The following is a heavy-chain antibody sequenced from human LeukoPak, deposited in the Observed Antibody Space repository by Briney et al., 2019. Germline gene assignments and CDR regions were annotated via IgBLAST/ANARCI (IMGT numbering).Heavy chain of an antibody. D-gene: IGHD5-24*01. Sequence: GGSLRLSCAASGFTFSDYWMHWVRQAPGKGLVWVSRINSDGSSTTYADSVNGRFTISRDNAKNTLYLQMNSLRAEDTAVYYCERGGYNGFDYWGQGTLVTVSS. CDR2: INSDGSST. J-gene: IGHJ4*02. CDR1: GFTFSDYW. CDR3: ERGGYNGFDY. V-gene: IGHV3-74*01.